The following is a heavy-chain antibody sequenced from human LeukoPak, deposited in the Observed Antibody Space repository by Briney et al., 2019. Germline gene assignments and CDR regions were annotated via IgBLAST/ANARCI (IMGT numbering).Heavy chain of an antibody. Sequence: SETLSLTCTVSGGSISSYYWSWIRQPPGKGLEWIGSIYPSGNTYYKPSPKSRVTVSVDNSKNQFSLKLSSVTAADTAVYYCARMYCSSWYFNWFDPWGQGTLVTVSS. CDR2: IYPSGNT. CDR3: ARMYCSSWYFNWFDP. J-gene: IGHJ5*02. CDR1: GGSISSYY. D-gene: IGHD6-13*01. V-gene: IGHV4-4*08.